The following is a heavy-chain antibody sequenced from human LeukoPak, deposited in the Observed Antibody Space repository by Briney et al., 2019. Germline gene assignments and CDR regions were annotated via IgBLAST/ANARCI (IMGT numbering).Heavy chain of an antibody. Sequence: KSSETLSLTCTVSGGSISSYYWSWIRQPAGKGLEWIGRIYSSGRTNYNPSLWSRVTMSVDTSKKHFSLKLSSVTAADTAVYYCARSSCGGGTCYSQRGAFDIWGQGTMVTVSS. V-gene: IGHV4-4*07. CDR3: ARSSCGGGTCYSQRGAFDI. D-gene: IGHD2-15*01. CDR1: GGSISSYY. CDR2: IYSSGRT. J-gene: IGHJ3*02.